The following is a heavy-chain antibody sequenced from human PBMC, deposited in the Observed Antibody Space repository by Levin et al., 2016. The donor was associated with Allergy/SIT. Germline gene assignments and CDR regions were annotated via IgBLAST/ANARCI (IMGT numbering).Heavy chain of an antibody. D-gene: IGHD2-15*01. CDR3: ARRIRAVGYCSGGSCYSRFDY. CDR1: GGSFSGYY. V-gene: IGHV4-34*01. CDR2: INHSGST. Sequence: SETLSLTCAVYGGSFSGYYWSWIRQPPGKGLEWIGEINHSGSTNYNPSLKSRVTISVDTSKNQFSLKLSSVTAADTAVYYCARRIRAVGYCSGGSCYSRFDYWGQGTLVTVSS. J-gene: IGHJ4*02.